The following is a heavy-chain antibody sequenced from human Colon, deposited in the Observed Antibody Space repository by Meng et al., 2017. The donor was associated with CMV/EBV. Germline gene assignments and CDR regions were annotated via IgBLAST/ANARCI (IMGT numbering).Heavy chain of an antibody. CDR1: GGSISSSSYY. D-gene: IGHD3-3*01. V-gene: IGHV4-39*01. CDR3: VRSQFFGVVIGRINWFDP. CDR2: IYYSGSA. J-gene: IGHJ5*02. Sequence: SETLSLTCTVSGGSISSSSYYWGWIRQPPGKGLEWIGSIYYSGSAYYNPSLKSRVTISVDTSKNQFSLKLSSVTAADTAVYYCVRSQFFGVVIGRINWFDPWGQGTLVTVSS.